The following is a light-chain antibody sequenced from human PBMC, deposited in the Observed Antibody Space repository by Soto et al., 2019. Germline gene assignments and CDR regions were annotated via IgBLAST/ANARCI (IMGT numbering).Light chain of an antibody. Sequence: AIRMTQSPSSLSASTGDRVTITCRASQGISSYLAWYQQKPGKAPKLLIYAASTLQSGVPSRFSGSGPGTDFTLTISCLQSEDFATYYCQQYYSYRWTFGQGTKVDIK. CDR3: QQYYSYRWT. CDR2: AAS. CDR1: QGISSY. V-gene: IGKV1-8*01. J-gene: IGKJ1*01.